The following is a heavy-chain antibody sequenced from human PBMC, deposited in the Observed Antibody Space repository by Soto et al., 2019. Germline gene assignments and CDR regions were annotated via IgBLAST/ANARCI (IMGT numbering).Heavy chain of an antibody. J-gene: IGHJ4*02. V-gene: IGHV3-66*01. CDR2: IYSGGST. CDR3: GRGRRGNRLDY. CDR1: GFTVSSNY. Sequence: GGSLRLSCAASGFTVSSNYMSWVRQAPGKGLEWVSVIYSGGSTYYADSVKGRFTISRDNSKNTLYLQMNSLRAEDTAVYYCGRGRRGNRLDYWGRGVLVTVSS.